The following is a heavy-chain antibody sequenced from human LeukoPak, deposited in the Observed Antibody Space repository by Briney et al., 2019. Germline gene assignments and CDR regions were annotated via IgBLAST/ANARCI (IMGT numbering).Heavy chain of an antibody. CDR1: GGSISSGDYY. D-gene: IGHD3-3*01. J-gene: IGHJ4*02. CDR3: ARAYWSGKFYFFDY. Sequence: SETLSLTCTVSGGSISSGDYYWSWIRQPAGNGLEWIGYIYYSGNTYYNPSLKSRLTISRDTSKKQSSLKLSSVTVADTAVYYCARAYWSGKFYFFDYWGQGTLVTVSS. V-gene: IGHV4-30-4*08. CDR2: IYYSGNT.